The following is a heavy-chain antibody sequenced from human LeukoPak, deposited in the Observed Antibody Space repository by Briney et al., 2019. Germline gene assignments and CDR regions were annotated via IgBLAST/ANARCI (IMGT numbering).Heavy chain of an antibody. CDR1: GFTFRSYG. D-gene: IGHD3-22*01. V-gene: IGHV3-30*18. Sequence: PGKSLRLSCAASGFTFRSYGMHWVRQAPGKGLEWVAVISYDGSNKYSADSVKGRFTISRDNSKNTLYLQMNSLRAEDTAVYYCAKGPYYYDSSGSVMDVWGQGTTVTVSS. J-gene: IGHJ6*02. CDR3: AKGPYYYDSSGSVMDV. CDR2: ISYDGSNK.